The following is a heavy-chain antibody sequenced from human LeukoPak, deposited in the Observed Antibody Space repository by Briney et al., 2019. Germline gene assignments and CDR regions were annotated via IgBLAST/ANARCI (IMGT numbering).Heavy chain of an antibody. D-gene: IGHD5-18*01. Sequence: SETLSLTCTVSGGSISSYYWSWIRQPPGKGLEWIAYIYYSGSTNFNPSLKSRGTISVDTSKNQFSLKLSSVTAADTAVYYCARELRGYSYGSVDYWGQGTLVTVSS. CDR1: GGSISSYY. V-gene: IGHV4-59*12. CDR2: IYYSGST. J-gene: IGHJ4*02. CDR3: ARELRGYSYGSVDY.